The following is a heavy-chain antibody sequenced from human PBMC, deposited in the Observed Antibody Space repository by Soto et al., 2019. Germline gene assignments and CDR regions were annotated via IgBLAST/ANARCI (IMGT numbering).Heavy chain of an antibody. V-gene: IGHV3-23*01. Sequence: GGSLRLSCAVSGFTFSTYAMTWVRQAPGKGLEWVSSLSGSGVSTYYADSVKGRFTISRDNSKNTLYLQMNSLGAEDTAIYYCAKDNWNENYYIYYRMDVWGQGTTVTVS. D-gene: IGHD1-20*01. CDR3: AKDNWNENYYIYYRMDV. J-gene: IGHJ6*02. CDR2: LSGSGVST. CDR1: GFTFSTYA.